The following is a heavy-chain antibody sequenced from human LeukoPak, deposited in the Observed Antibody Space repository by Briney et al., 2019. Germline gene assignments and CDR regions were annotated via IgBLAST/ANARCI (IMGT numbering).Heavy chain of an antibody. Sequence: GGSLRLSCAASGFTFTTYDMSWVRQAPGKGLEWVSAIIGSGGSTYYADSVKGRFTISRDNSKNTLYLQMNSLRAEDTAVYYCAKGTYYYDSSGYYGGYYFDYWGQGTLVTVSS. CDR2: IIGSGGST. D-gene: IGHD3-22*01. V-gene: IGHV3-23*01. CDR1: GFTFTTYD. J-gene: IGHJ4*02. CDR3: AKGTYYYDSSGYYGGYYFDY.